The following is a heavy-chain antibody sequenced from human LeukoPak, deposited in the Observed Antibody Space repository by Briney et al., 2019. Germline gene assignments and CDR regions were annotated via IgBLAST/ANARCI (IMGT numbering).Heavy chain of an antibody. Sequence: EASVKVSCKASGYSFTAFYIHWVRQAPGQGLEWMGWIHPRKGDTQYAQKFQDRVTMTRDTSTRTAYMDLSSLGSDDTAVYYCARDTHYGGNDSSDAFDIWGQGTMVTVSS. CDR3: ARDTHYGGNDSSDAFDI. V-gene: IGHV1-2*02. J-gene: IGHJ3*02. CDR2: IHPRKGDT. CDR1: GYSFTAFY. D-gene: IGHD4-23*01.